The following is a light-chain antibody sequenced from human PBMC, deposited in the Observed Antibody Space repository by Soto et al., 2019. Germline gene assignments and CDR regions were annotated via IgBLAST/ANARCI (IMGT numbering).Light chain of an antibody. CDR3: QQYGSSLTWT. CDR2: GAS. V-gene: IGKV3-20*01. J-gene: IGKJ1*01. CDR1: QSAYSSY. Sequence: ELGLTQSPGTLSLSPGDRATLSCRSSQSAYSSYLSWYQQKPGQAPRLLIYGASNRATGIPDRFSGTGSGTDFTLTIRRLGPEDFAVYYCQQYGSSLTWTFGQGTKV.